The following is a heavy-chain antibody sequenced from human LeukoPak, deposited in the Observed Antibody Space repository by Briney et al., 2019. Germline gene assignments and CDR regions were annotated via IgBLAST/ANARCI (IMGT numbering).Heavy chain of an antibody. Sequence: ASVKVSCKASGYTFTSYDINWVRQATGQGLGWMGWMNPNSGNTGYAQKFQGRVTITRNTSISTAYMELSSLRSEDTAVYYCARSHSGSYWFDPWGQGTLVTVSS. CDR2: MNPNSGNT. CDR3: ARSHSGSYWFDP. CDR1: GYTFTSYD. D-gene: IGHD1-26*01. J-gene: IGHJ5*02. V-gene: IGHV1-8*03.